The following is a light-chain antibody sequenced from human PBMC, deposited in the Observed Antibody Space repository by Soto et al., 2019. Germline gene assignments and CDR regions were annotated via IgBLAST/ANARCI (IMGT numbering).Light chain of an antibody. CDR1: QSVSSY. V-gene: IGKV3-15*01. CDR3: QQYNNSPRT. J-gene: IGKJ1*01. Sequence: EIVVTQSPSTLSVSPGERATLSCRASQSVSSYLAWYHQQPGQAPRLLIYGASTRATGIPARFSGSGSGTEFTLSINSLQSEDFVVYYCQQYNNSPRTFAQGTKVDIK. CDR2: GAS.